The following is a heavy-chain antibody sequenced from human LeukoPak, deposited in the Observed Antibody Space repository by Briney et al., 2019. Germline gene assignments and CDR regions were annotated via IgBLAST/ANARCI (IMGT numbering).Heavy chain of an antibody. Sequence: SETLSLTCTVSGGSISNYFWSWIRQPPGKGLEWIGFITYSGSTDHNPSLKSRVTISVDTSKNQFSLKLSSVTAADTAVYYCARGSIRSFYGMDVWGQGTTVTVSS. CDR3: ARGSIRSFYGMDV. CDR2: ITYSGST. V-gene: IGHV4-59*12. D-gene: IGHD3-3*01. J-gene: IGHJ6*02. CDR1: GGSISNYF.